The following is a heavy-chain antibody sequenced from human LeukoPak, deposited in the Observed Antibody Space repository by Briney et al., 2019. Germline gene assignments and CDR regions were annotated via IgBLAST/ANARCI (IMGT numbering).Heavy chain of an antibody. CDR1: GFTVSSNY. D-gene: IGHD3-22*01. CDR2: IYSGGDT. Sequence: PGGSLRLSCAASGFTVSSNYMSWVRQAPGKGLEWVSVIYSGGDTYYADSVKGRFTISRDNSKNTLFLQMDSLRVEDTAVYYCARGARDYFELDYWGQGTLVTVSS. CDR3: ARGARDYFELDY. V-gene: IGHV3-66*01. J-gene: IGHJ4*02.